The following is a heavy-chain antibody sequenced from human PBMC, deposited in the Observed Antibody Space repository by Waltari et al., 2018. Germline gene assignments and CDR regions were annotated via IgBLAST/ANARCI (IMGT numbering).Heavy chain of an antibody. D-gene: IGHD5-12*01. V-gene: IGHV4-31*03. CDR1: GGSISSGGYY. CDR3: ARAAVATIRATYFDY. J-gene: IGHJ4*02. CDR2: IYYSGRT. Sequence: QVQLQESGPGLVKPSQTLSLTCTVSGGSISSGGYYWSWIRQHPGKGLEWIGYIYYSGRTYYNPSLKSRVTISVDTSKNQFSLKLSSVTAADTAVYYCARAAVATIRATYFDYWGQGTLVTVSS.